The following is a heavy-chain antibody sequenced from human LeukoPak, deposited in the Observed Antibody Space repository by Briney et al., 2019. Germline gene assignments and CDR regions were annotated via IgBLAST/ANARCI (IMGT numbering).Heavy chain of an antibody. CDR3: ANDEAAWLASGQAYFYYGMDV. CDR2: ISYDGSNK. V-gene: IGHV3-30*18. D-gene: IGHD2-15*01. J-gene: IGHJ6*02. CDR1: GFTFSSYG. Sequence: GGSLRLSCAASGFTFSSYGMHWVRQAPGKGLEWVAVISYDGSNKYYADSVKGRFTISRDNSKNTLYLQMNSLRAEDTAVYYCANDEAAWLASGQAYFYYGMDVWGQGTTVTVSS.